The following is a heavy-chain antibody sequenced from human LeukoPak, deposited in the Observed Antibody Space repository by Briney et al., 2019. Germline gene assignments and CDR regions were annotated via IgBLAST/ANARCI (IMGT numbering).Heavy chain of an antibody. D-gene: IGHD6-19*01. V-gene: IGHV3-48*04. Sequence: GGSLRLSCAASGFIFSSYGMNWVGQARGKGRAGVSYISSSSSNIYYADSVKGRFTMSRDNAKNSLYLQMNSLRAEDTAVYYCACEWDRGWYFDYWGQGTLVTVSS. J-gene: IGHJ4*02. CDR2: ISSSSSNI. CDR1: GFIFSSYG. CDR3: ACEWDRGWYFDY.